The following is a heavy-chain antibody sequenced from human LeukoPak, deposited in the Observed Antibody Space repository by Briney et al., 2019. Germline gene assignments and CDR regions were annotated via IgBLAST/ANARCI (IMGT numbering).Heavy chain of an antibody. D-gene: IGHD3-10*01. V-gene: IGHV4-4*07. Sequence: SETLSLTCTVSGASISGDYWSWIRQPAGKALEYIGRINTSGSTNYNPSLKSRVTMSADTSRNQLSLKMTSVTAADTAIYYCARCRDGSCDCFDCWGQGTLVTVSS. J-gene: IGHJ4*02. CDR2: INTSGST. CDR3: ARCRDGSCDCFDC. CDR1: GASISGDY.